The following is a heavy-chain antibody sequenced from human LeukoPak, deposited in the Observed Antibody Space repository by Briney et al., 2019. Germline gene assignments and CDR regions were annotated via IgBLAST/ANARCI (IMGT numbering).Heavy chain of an antibody. CDR2: MYHTGNI. CDR3: TRHLYYYGSGSRYFDY. D-gene: IGHD3-10*01. V-gene: IGHV4-39*01. CDR1: GGSISSRNYY. Sequence: PSETLSLTCTVSGGSISSRNYYWGWIRQPPGKGLERIGSMYHTGNIYHNPSLESRASISVDTSKNQFSVRLSSVTAADTAVYYCTRHLYYYGSGSRYFDYWGQGTLVTVSS. J-gene: IGHJ4*02.